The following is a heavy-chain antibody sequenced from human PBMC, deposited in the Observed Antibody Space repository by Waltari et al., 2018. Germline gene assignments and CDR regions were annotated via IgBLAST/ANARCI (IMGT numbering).Heavy chain of an antibody. CDR3: ARGQWLARDAFDI. J-gene: IGHJ3*02. CDR1: GAPFTGHC. Sequence: QVQLVPSGAAVKTPGASATLSCRASGAPFTGHCMHWVRQAPGQGLEWMGWINPNSGGTNYAQKFQGRVTMTRDTSISTAYMELSRLRSDDTAVYYCARGQWLARDAFDIWGQGTMVTVSS. V-gene: IGHV1-2*02. CDR2: INPNSGGT. D-gene: IGHD6-19*01.